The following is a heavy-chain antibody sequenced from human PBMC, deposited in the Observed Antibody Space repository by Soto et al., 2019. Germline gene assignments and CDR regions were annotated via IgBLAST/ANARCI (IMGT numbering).Heavy chain of an antibody. CDR1: GYTFTSYD. CDR2: MNPNSGNT. V-gene: IGHV1-8*01. D-gene: IGHD4-17*01. J-gene: IGHJ4*02. Sequence: QVQLVQSGAEVKKPGASVKVSCEASGYTFTSYDINWVRQATGQGLEWMGWMNPNSGNTGYAQRSQGRVTMTRNTSRSTAYMELSSLRSEGTAVYYCARSTNDYGDRHWGQGTLVTVSS. CDR3: ARSTNDYGDRH.